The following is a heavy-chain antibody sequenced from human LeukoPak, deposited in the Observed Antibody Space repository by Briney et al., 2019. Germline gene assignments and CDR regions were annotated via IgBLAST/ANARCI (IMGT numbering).Heavy chain of an antibody. J-gene: IGHJ6*02. CDR2: ISYDGSNK. D-gene: IGHD6-13*01. CDR3: AKDMGAAAGRAHYYYYYGMDV. Sequence: GGSLRLSCAASGFTFSSYGMHWVRQAPGKGLERVAVISYDGSNKYYADSVKGRFTISRDNSKNTLYLQMNSLRAEDTAVYYCAKDMGAAAGRAHYYYYYGMDVWGQGTTVTVSS. V-gene: IGHV3-30*18. CDR1: GFTFSSYG.